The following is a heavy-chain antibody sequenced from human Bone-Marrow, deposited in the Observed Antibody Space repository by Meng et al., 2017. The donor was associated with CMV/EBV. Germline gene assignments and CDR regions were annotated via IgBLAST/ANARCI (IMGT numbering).Heavy chain of an antibody. D-gene: IGHD3-10*01. J-gene: IGHJ3*02. CDR2: IYSGGST. CDR3: AKALGFGELYIDDAFDI. Sequence: GGSLRLSCAASGFTVSSNYMSWVRQAPGKGLEWVSVIYSGGSTYYADSVKGRFTISRDNSKNTVNLQMNSLRAEDTAVYYCAKALGFGELYIDDAFDIWGQGTMVTVSS. V-gene: IGHV3-53*01. CDR1: GFTVSSNY.